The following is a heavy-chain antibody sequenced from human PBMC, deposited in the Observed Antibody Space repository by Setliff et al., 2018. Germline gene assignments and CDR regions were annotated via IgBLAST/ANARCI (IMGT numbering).Heavy chain of an antibody. V-gene: IGHV4-61*01. Sequence: SETLSLTCTVSGGSVSSGSYYWSWIRQPPGKGLEWIGYIYYSGSTNYNPSLKSRVTISVDTSKNQFSLKLSSVTAADTAVYYCARAGSSGYYPYFDYWGQGTLVTVSS. CDR1: GGSVSSGSYY. CDR3: ARAGSSGYYPYFDY. CDR2: IYYSGST. D-gene: IGHD3-22*01. J-gene: IGHJ4*02.